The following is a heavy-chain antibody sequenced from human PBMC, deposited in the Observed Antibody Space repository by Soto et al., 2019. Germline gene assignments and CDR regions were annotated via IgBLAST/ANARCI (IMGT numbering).Heavy chain of an antibody. J-gene: IGHJ4*02. CDR1: GFTFSSYN. V-gene: IGHV3-48*01. CDR2: ISSSSTTM. Sequence: PGGSLRLSCAASGFTFSSYNMNWVRQAPGKGLEWVSYISSSSTTMYYADSVKGRFTISRDNAKNSLYLQMNSLRAEDTAVYYCARRFEQWLVFDYWGRGGLVTVSS. CDR3: ARRFEQWLVFDY. D-gene: IGHD6-19*01.